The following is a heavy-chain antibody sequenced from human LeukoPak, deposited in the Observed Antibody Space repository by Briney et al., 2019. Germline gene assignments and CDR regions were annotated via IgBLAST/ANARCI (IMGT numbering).Heavy chain of an antibody. Sequence: PSQTLSLNCTVSGGSISSGGYYWSWIRQHPGKGLEWIGYIYYSGSTYYNPSLKSRVTISVDTSKNQFSLKLSSVTAADTAVYYCARGLPSMVRGVIILYYFDYWGQGTLVTVSS. CDR1: GGSISSGGYY. CDR2: IYYSGST. CDR3: ARGLPSMVRGVIILYYFDY. V-gene: IGHV4-31*03. D-gene: IGHD3-10*01. J-gene: IGHJ4*02.